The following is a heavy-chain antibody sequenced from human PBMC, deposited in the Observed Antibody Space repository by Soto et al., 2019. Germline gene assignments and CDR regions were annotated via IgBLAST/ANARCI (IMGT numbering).Heavy chain of an antibody. CDR2: MSSNSGHT. J-gene: IGHJ4*02. D-gene: IGHD7-27*01. CDR3: ARGPPNWGFDY. Sequence: QVQLVQSGAEVKEPGASVKVSCKASGYTFTSYAFNWVRQATGQGPEWMGWMSSNSGHTGYAQKLQCRVTMTRNTSISTAYMELSSLRSEDTAVYYCARGPPNWGFDYWGQGVLVTVAS. V-gene: IGHV1-8*01. CDR1: GYTFTSYA.